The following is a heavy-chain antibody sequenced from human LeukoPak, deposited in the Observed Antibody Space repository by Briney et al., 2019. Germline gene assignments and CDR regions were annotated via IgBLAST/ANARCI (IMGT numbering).Heavy chain of an antibody. Sequence: ASVKVSCKASGYTFTVYFIHWVRQAPGQGLEWMGIINPSGGSTSYAQKFQGRVTMTRDTSTSTVYMEMSSLRSEDTAVYYCARSLPPYISSSGFDYWGRGTLVTVSS. V-gene: IGHV1-46*01. J-gene: IGHJ4*02. CDR3: ARSLPPYISSSGFDY. CDR2: INPSGGST. CDR1: GYTFTVYF. D-gene: IGHD6-6*01.